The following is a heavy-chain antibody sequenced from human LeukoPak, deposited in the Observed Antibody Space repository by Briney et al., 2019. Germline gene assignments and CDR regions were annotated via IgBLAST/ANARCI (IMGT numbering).Heavy chain of an antibody. CDR2: ISGSGGST. CDR1: GFTFSSYA. Sequence: GGSLRLSCAASGFTFSSYAMSWVRQATGKGLEWVSAISGSGGSTYYADSVKGRFTISRDNSKSTLYLQMNSLRAEDTAVYYCARDSRGGYCSGSSCYSWGWYFDLWGRGTLVSVTS. V-gene: IGHV3-23*01. J-gene: IGHJ2*01. CDR3: ARDSRGGYCSGSSCYSWGWYFDL. D-gene: IGHD2-15*01.